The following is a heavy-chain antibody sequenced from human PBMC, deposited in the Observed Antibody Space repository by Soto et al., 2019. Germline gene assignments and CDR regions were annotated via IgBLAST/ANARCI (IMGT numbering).Heavy chain of an antibody. CDR2: ISWSSGSI. V-gene: IGHV3-9*01. D-gene: IGHD3-3*01. J-gene: IGHJ3*02. Sequence: GGSLRRSWPASGLTYDDYAMHWVRQAPGRGLEWVSGISWSSGSIGYAVAVKGRFTISRDNAKNSLYLQMNSLRAEDTALYYCAKDDTVTYYDFWTSAGNAFDIWGQGTMVTVS. CDR3: AKDDTVTYYDFWTSAGNAFDI. CDR1: GLTYDDYA.